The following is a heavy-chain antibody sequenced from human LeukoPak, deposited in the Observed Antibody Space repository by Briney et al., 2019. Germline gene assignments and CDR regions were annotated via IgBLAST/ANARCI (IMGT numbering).Heavy chain of an antibody. J-gene: IGHJ4*02. CDR2: ISAYNGNT. CDR3: ARDLEPLSWELVNFDY. V-gene: IGHV1-18*01. CDR1: GYTFTSYG. Sequence: GASVKVSCKASGYTFTSYGISWVRQAPGQGLEWMGWISAYNGNTNYAQKLQGRVTMTIDTSTSTAYMELRSLRSDDTAVYYCARDLEPLSWELVNFDYWGQGTLVTVSS. D-gene: IGHD1-26*01.